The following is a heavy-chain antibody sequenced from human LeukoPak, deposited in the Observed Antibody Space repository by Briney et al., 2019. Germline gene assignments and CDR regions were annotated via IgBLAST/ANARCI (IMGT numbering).Heavy chain of an antibody. Sequence: SETLSLTCTVSGGSISSGGYYWSWIRQHPGKGLEWIGYIYYSGSTYYNPSLKSRVTISVDTSKNQFSLKLSSVTAADTAVYYCARDRSTGPGGMDVWGQGTTVTVSS. V-gene: IGHV4-31*03. J-gene: IGHJ6*02. CDR1: GGSISSGGYY. CDR3: ARDRSTGPGGMDV. D-gene: IGHD2-2*01. CDR2: IYYSGST.